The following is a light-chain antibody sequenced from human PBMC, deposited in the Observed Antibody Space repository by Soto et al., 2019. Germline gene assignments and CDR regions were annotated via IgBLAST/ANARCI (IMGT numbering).Light chain of an antibody. J-gene: IGKJ1*01. CDR3: QQRSISS. CDR1: QTVGAY. V-gene: IGKV3-11*01. Sequence: VLTQSPATLSLSPGERATLSCRASQTVGAYIAWYQQKPGQAPMLLIYATSYRATGIPARFSGSGSGTDFTLTISRLEPEDFGIYYCQQRSISSFGPGTTVEIK. CDR2: ATS.